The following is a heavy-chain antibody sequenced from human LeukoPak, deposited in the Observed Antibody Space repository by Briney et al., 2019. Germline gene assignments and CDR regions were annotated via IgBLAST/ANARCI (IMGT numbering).Heavy chain of an antibody. J-gene: IGHJ4*02. D-gene: IGHD1-26*01. V-gene: IGHV1-46*01. CDR3: ARVWSWEDFDY. Sequence: ASVKVSCKASGYSFIRYHIHWVRQAPGQGLEWMGVLKLYDGSVSHAQKFQGRVTITRDTSASTAYMELSSLRSEDTAVYYCARVWSWEDFDYWGQGTLVTVSS. CDR2: LKLYDGSV. CDR1: GYSFIRYH.